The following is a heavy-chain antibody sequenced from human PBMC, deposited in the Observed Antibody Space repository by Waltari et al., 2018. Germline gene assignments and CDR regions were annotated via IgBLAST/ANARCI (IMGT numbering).Heavy chain of an antibody. D-gene: IGHD6-6*01. CDR2: IKEDGSVT. CDR3: ARASSSSSYDA. Sequence: EVQLVESGGGLVQPGGSLRLSCSVSGFTFSDYWMSWVRQAPGKGREGVANIKEDGSVTNYVDSLKGRFTISRDNARNSLFLQMNSLRDEDTAIYYCARASSSSSYDAWGQGTLVTVSS. V-gene: IGHV3-7*04. J-gene: IGHJ5*02. CDR1: GFTFSDYW.